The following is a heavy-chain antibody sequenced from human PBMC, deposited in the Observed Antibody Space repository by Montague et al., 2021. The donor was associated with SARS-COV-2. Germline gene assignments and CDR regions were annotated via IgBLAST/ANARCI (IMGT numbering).Heavy chain of an antibody. CDR3: ARGLDYQDSSGYSYLRH. V-gene: IGHV3-23*01. Sequence: SLRLSCPASGFTFSNYVMAWVRQVPGKGLEWVTAISGSGGSTYYADSVKGRSTVSRDNSKNTVYLQMNSLRVDDTAVYFCARGLDYQDSSGYSYLRHWGQGTLVTVS. CDR2: ISGSGGST. J-gene: IGHJ1*01. D-gene: IGHD3-22*01. CDR1: GFTFSNYV.